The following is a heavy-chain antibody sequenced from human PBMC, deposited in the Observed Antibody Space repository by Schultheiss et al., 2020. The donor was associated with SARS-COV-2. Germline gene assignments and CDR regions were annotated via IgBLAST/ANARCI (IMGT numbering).Heavy chain of an antibody. J-gene: IGHJ4*02. D-gene: IGHD3-10*01. CDR1: GFTFSSYA. CDR3: ARDNWAGGLGY. Sequence: GESLKISCAASGFTFSSYAMHWVRQAPGKGLEWVAVISYDGSNKYYADSVKGRFTISRDNAKNSLYLQMNSLRAEDTAVYYCARDNWAGGLGYWGQGTLVTVSS. V-gene: IGHV3-30-3*01. CDR2: ISYDGSNK.